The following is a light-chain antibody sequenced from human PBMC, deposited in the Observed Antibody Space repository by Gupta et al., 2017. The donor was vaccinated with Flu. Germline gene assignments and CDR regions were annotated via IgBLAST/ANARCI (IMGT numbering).Light chain of an antibody. Sequence: PATVSISPGERATLSCRASQSVDSNFAWYQQKPGQAPRLLIYGASTRATGIPVRFSGSGSGTEFTLTISSLQPDDFALYHCQQYKIWPWTFGQGTRVEI. CDR2: GAS. CDR1: QSVDSN. V-gene: IGKV3-15*01. J-gene: IGKJ1*01. CDR3: QQYKIWPWT.